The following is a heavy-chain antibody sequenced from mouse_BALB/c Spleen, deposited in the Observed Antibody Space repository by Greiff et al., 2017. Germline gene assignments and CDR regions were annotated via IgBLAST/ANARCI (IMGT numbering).Heavy chain of an antibody. CDR2: IWAGGST. CDR3: ARDRDYYGSSPFAY. J-gene: IGHJ3*01. V-gene: IGHV2-9*02. D-gene: IGHD1-1*01. Sequence: QVQLKESGPDLVAPSQSLSITCTVSGFSLTSYGVHWVRQPPGKGLEWLGVIWAGGSTNYNSALMSRLSISKDNSKSQVFLKMNSLQTDDTAMYYCARDRDYYGSSPFAYWGQGTLVTVSA. CDR1: GFSLTSYG.